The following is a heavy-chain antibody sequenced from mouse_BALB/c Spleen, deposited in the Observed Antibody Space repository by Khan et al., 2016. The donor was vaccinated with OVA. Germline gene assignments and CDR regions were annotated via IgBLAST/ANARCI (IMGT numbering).Heavy chain of an antibody. CDR3: ARTARIKY. CDR1: GYSITSGYG. V-gene: IGHV3-2*02. CDR2: ISYSGRP. Sequence: EVQLQESGPGLVKPSQSLSLTCTVTGYSITSGYGWNWIRQFPGNKLEWMGYISYSGRPNYNPYLKSRFSITRDTSKNQFFLQLNSVTTDDTATYYCARTARIKYWGQGTTLTVSS. D-gene: IGHD1-2*01. J-gene: IGHJ2*01.